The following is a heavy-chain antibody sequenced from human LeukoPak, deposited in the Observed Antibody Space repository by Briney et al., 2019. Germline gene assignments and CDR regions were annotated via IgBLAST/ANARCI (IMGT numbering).Heavy chain of an antibody. CDR3: ASSRGYSGYDYVPMNWFDP. V-gene: IGHV4-34*01. CDR1: GGSFSGYY. CDR2: INHSGST. J-gene: IGHJ5*02. Sequence: SETLSLTCAVYGGSFSGYYWSWIRQPPGKGLEWIGEINHSGSTNYNPSLKSRVTISVDTSKNQFSLKLSSVTAADTAVYYCASSRGYSGYDYVPMNWFDPWGQGTLVTVSS. D-gene: IGHD5-12*01.